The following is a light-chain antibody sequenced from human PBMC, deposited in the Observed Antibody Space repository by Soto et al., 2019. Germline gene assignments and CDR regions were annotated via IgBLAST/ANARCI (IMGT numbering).Light chain of an antibody. CDR3: QQRSNWPP. V-gene: IGKV3-11*01. CDR1: QSVSSY. Sequence: EIVLTQSPATLSLSPGERATLSCRASQSVSSYLAWYQQKPGQAPRLLIYDASNRATGIPARFSGSGSGTDFTLTSSSLEPEDFAVYYWQQRSNWPPFGQGTKLEIK. CDR2: DAS. J-gene: IGKJ2*01.